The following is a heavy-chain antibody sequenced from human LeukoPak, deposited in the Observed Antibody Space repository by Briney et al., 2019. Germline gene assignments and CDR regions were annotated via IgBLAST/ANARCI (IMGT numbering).Heavy chain of an antibody. D-gene: IGHD3-10*01. V-gene: IGHV4-4*07. CDR3: ARLSVLLEGFAP. J-gene: IGHJ5*02. Sequence: SETLSLTCTVSGGSISNYYWSWIRQPAGKGLEWIGRIYSSGSTNYNPSLKSRVTMSVDTSTNQLSLKLSSVTAADTAVYYCARLSVLLEGFAPWGQGTLVTVSS. CDR2: IYSSGST. CDR1: GGSISNYY.